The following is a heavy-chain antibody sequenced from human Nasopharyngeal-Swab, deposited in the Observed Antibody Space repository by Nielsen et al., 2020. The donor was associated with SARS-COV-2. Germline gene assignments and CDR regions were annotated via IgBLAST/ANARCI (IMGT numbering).Heavy chain of an antibody. V-gene: IGHV1-8*01. CDR3: ATFLIAARLYYYYGMDV. J-gene: IGHJ6*02. D-gene: IGHD6-6*01. CDR2: MNPNSGNT. CDR1: GYTFTSYD. Sequence: ASVKVSCKASGYTFTSYDINWVRQATGQGLEWMGWMNPNSGNTGYAQKFQGRVTMTEDTSTDTAYMELSSLRSEDTAVYYCATFLIAARLYYYYGMDVWGQGTTVTVSS.